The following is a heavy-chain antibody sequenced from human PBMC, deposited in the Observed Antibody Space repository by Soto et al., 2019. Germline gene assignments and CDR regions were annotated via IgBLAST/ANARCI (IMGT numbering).Heavy chain of an antibody. Sequence: QAQLVESGGGVVQPGKSLRLSCAASGFNFNNNGMHWVRQAPGKGLEWVAVISYDGGTEYYADSVKGRFTISRDNSKNTLYLQMNSLRTEDTAIYYCAKNGWAETATVTPWYFDLWGRAILVTVSS. CDR1: GFNFNNNG. CDR2: ISYDGGTE. V-gene: IGHV3-30*18. CDR3: AKNGWAETATVTPWYFDL. D-gene: IGHD5-18*01. J-gene: IGHJ2*01.